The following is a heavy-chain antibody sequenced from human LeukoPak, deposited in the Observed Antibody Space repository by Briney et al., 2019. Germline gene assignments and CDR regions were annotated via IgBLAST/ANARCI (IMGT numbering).Heavy chain of an antibody. Sequence: PSETLSLTCAVYGGSFSGYYWSWIRQPPGKGLEWIGEINHSGSTNYNPSLKSRVTISVDTSKNQLSLKLSSVTAADTAVYYCVRSSTYHLFDDWGQGTLVTVSS. V-gene: IGHV4-34*01. D-gene: IGHD2-15*01. CDR2: INHSGST. CDR1: GGSFSGYY. J-gene: IGHJ4*02. CDR3: VRSSTYHLFDD.